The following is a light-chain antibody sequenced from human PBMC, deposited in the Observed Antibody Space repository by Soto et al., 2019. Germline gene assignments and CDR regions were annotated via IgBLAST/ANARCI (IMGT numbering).Light chain of an antibody. Sequence: QPVLTQPPSASGTPGQRVTISCSGSISNIGSNAVNWYQQLPGTAPTLLIYSNNQRPSGVPDRFSGSKSGTSASLAVNGLQSEDEADYYCAAWDDSLNGPLFGGGTKVTVL. V-gene: IGLV1-44*01. CDR3: AAWDDSLNGPL. CDR1: ISNIGSNA. CDR2: SNN. J-gene: IGLJ3*02.